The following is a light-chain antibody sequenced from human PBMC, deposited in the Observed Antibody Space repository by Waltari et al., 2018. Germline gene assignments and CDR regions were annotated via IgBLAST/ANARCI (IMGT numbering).Light chain of an antibody. V-gene: IGKV1-5*01. Sequence: DIQMTQSPSTLSASVGDRVTITCRGSQSINSWLAWYQQKPGKAPKLLIYDAPSLESGVPSRFSGSGSGSEFTLTISSLQPDDFTTYYCQQYNSYPYTFGQGTKLEIK. CDR2: DAP. CDR1: QSINSW. J-gene: IGKJ2*01. CDR3: QQYNSYPYT.